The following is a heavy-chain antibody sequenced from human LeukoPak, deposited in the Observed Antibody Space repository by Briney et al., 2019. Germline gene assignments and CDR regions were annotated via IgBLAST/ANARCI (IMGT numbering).Heavy chain of an antibody. CDR1: GGTFSSYA. V-gene: IGHV1-69*13. CDR2: IIPIFGTA. Sequence: SVKVSCKASGGTFSSYAISWVRQAPGQGLEWMGGIIPIFGTANYAQKFQGRVTITADESTSTAYMELSSLRSEDTAVYYCARGKLSGYCSGGSCYQGNFDYWAREPWSPSPQ. D-gene: IGHD2-15*01. J-gene: IGHJ4*02. CDR3: ARGKLSGYCSGGSCYQGNFDY.